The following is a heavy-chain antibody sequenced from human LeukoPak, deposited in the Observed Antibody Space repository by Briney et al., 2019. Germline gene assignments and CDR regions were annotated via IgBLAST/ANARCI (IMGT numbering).Heavy chain of an antibody. V-gene: IGHV1-18*01. CDR3: ARDHVDIVVVPAAGDAFDI. D-gene: IGHD2-2*03. CDR2: ISAYNGNT. CDR1: GYSFTSYG. Sequence: ASVKVSCKASGYSFTSYGISWVRQAPGHGLEWMGWISAYNGNTNYAQKLQGRVTMTTDTSTSTDYMELRSLRSDDTAVYYCARDHVDIVVVPAAGDAFDIWGQGTMVTVSS. J-gene: IGHJ3*02.